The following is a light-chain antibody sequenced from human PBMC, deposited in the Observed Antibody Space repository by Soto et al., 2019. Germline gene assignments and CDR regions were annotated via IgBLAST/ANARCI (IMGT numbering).Light chain of an antibody. CDR3: QQYGGSPLFT. CDR1: RGVTTTY. J-gene: IGKJ3*01. Sequence: EILLTQSPATLSLSPGERATLSCRASRGVTTTYLAWYQHKPGQAPRLLIYGASNRATGIPDRFSGSGSGTDFTLTISRLETEDFAVYFCQQYGGSPLFTFGPGTKVDFK. CDR2: GAS. V-gene: IGKV3-20*01.